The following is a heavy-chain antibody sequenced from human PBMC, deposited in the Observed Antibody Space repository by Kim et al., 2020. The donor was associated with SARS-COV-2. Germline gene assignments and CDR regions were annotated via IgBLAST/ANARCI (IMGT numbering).Heavy chain of an antibody. J-gene: IGHJ4*02. V-gene: IGHV3-23*01. CDR1: GFTFSSYA. Sequence: GGSLRLSCAASGFTFSSYAMSWVRQAPGKGLEWVSAISGSGGSTYYADSVKGRFTISRDNSKNTLYLQMNSLRAEDTAVYYCAKDPVGQLLLDTAMVLIDYWGQGTLVTVSS. CDR3: AKDPVGQLLLDTAMVLIDY. CDR2: ISGSGGST. D-gene: IGHD5-18*01.